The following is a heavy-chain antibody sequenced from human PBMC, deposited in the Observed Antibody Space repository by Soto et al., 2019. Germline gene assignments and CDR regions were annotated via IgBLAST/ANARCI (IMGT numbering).Heavy chain of an antibody. CDR3: AKDKQQLALDY. V-gene: IGHV3-30*18. Sequence: GGSLRLSCAASGFTFSSYGMHWVRQAPGKGPEWVAVISYDGSNKYYADSVKGRFTISRDNSKNTLYLQMNSLRAEDTAVYYCAKDKQQLALDYWGQGTLVTVSS. CDR2: ISYDGSNK. J-gene: IGHJ4*02. D-gene: IGHD6-13*01. CDR1: GFTFSSYG.